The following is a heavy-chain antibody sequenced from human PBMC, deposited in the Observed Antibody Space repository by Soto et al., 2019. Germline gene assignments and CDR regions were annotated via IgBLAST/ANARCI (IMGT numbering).Heavy chain of an antibody. D-gene: IGHD3-10*01. Sequence: SGPTLVNPTQTLTLTCTFSGFSFSTSGVGVGWIRQPPGKALEWLALIYWNDDKRYSPSLKSRLTITKDTSKNQVIITMSNMDPVDTATYYCVSGSFPNWFDPWGQGILVTVSS. V-gene: IGHV2-5*01. CDR2: IYWNDDK. CDR1: GFSFSTSGVG. J-gene: IGHJ5*02. CDR3: VSGSFPNWFDP.